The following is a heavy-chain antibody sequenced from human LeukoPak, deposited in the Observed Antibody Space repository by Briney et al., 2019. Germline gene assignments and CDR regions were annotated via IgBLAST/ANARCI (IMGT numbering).Heavy chain of an antibody. Sequence: QPGGSLRLSCAASGFTFSSYEMNWVRQAPGKGLEWVSYISSSGSTIYYADSVKGRFTISRDNAKNSLYLQMNSLRAEDTAVYYCAMQWLVRRICYFDYWGQGALVTVSS. CDR2: ISSSGSTI. J-gene: IGHJ4*02. CDR3: AMQWLVRRICYFDY. D-gene: IGHD6-19*01. V-gene: IGHV3-48*03. CDR1: GFTFSSYE.